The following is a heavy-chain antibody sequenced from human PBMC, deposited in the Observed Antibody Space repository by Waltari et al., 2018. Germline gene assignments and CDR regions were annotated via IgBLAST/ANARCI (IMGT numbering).Heavy chain of an antibody. CDR3: GYSGYSSSWYDY. CDR2: IIPILGIA. J-gene: IGHJ4*02. V-gene: IGHV1-69*02. CDR1: GGTFSSYT. Sequence: QVQLVQSGAEVKKPGSSVKVSCKASGGTFSSYTISWVRQAPGQGLEWMGRIIPILGIANYAQKFQGRVTMTRDTSISTAYIELSRLRSDDTAGYYCGYSGYSSSWYDYWGQGTLVTVSS. D-gene: IGHD6-13*01.